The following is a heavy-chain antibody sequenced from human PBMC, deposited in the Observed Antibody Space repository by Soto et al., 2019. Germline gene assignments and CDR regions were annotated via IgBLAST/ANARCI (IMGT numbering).Heavy chain of an antibody. Sequence: RGSVQLTFRSPADFFIRCYIHGVRQALGQGLECMGIVNPHCDSTIFAQTFQGRITMNTDTSTSTVYMELRSLRSEDTAVYYSARSSGGVVGITIEGSNWLAPWGQGTLVTVSS. CDR3: ARSSGGVVGITIEGSNWLAP. D-gene: IGHD3-16*02. CDR1: ADFFIRCY. J-gene: IGHJ5*02. CDR2: VNPHCDST. V-gene: IGHV1-46*01.